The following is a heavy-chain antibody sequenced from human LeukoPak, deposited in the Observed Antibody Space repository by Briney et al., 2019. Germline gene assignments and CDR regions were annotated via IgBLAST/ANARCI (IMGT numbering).Heavy chain of an antibody. CDR3: AKDRSAMVRGVPAPSDYSMDV. J-gene: IGHJ6*02. D-gene: IGHD3-10*01. CDR2: ISWNSGSI. V-gene: IGHV3-9*01. CDR1: GCTFDGYA. Sequence: LCLSCAVSGCTFDGYALHWVRQPPGKGLEWVWGISWNSGSIGYADSVKRRFTISSDNAKNSLYLHMNSLRAEDTALYYCAKDRSAMVRGVPAPSDYSMDVWGQGTTVTVSS.